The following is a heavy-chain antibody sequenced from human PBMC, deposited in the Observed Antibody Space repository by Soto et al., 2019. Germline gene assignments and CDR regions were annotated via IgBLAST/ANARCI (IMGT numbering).Heavy chain of an antibody. D-gene: IGHD3-16*01. CDR3: AREGYVPYYYYGMDV. J-gene: IGHJ6*02. CDR2: ISGYNGKT. V-gene: IGHV1-18*01. Sequence: QVQLVQSGGEVRKPGASVTVSCKASGYTFTSYGISWVRQAPGQGLEWMGWISGYNGKTHYARKFQDRVTMTTDTSTSTVYLGLRSLRFDDTDGYYCAREGYVPYYYYGMDVWGQGTTVTVSS. CDR1: GYTFTSYG.